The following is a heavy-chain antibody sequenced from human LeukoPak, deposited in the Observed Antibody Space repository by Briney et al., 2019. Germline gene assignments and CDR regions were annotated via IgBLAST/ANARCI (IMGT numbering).Heavy chain of an antibody. J-gene: IGHJ1*01. V-gene: IGHV4-61*02. CDR3: ARDFQH. CDR2: IYTSGST. Sequence: SSQTLSLTCTVSGGSIRIGSYHWTWIRQPAGRGLEWIGRIYTSGSTNYNPSLRSRVTISLDTSKNHFSLKLSSVSAGDTAVYYCARDFQHWGQGTLVTVSS. CDR1: GGSIRIGSYH.